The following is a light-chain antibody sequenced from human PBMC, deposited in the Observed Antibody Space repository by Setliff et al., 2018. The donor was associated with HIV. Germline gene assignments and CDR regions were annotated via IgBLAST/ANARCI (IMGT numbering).Light chain of an antibody. J-gene: IGLJ2*01. CDR3: CSYAGDRVFWL. CDR2: DVT. V-gene: IGLV2-23*02. CDR1: SSDVGNYNL. Sequence: QSVLTQPASVSGSPGQSITISCTGTSSDVGNYNLVSWYQQYPGKAPKLIIYDVTKRPSGVSNRFSGSKSDNTASLTIFGLQPEDEADYYCCSYAGDRVFWLFAGGTK.